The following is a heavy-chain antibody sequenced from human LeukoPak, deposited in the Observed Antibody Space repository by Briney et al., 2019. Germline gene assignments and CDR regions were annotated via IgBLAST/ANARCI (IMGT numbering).Heavy chain of an antibody. CDR2: LNPNSGDT. CDR1: GYTFTGYY. V-gene: IGHV1-2*06. Sequence: ASVKVSCKASGYTFTGYYLHWVRQAPGQGLEWMGRLNPNSGDTDYAQKFQGRVTMTRDTSINTAYLELSRLKSDDTAMYYCATNEPVVSYYSYYGMDVWGQGTTVTVSS. CDR3: ATNEPVVSYYSYYGMDV. D-gene: IGHD2-2*01. J-gene: IGHJ6*02.